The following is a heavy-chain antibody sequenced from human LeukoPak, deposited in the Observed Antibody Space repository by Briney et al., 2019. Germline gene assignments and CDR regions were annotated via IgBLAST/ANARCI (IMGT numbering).Heavy chain of an antibody. V-gene: IGHV1-46*01. CDR1: GYTFTSYY. CDR3: ARDRDTSGSWGDYFDY. D-gene: IGHD1-26*01. Sequence: GASVKVSCKASGYTFTSYYMHWVRQAPGQGLEWMGRTNPSGGRTSYAQKFQGRVTMTRDMSTSIVYMELSSLRSEDTAVYYCARDRDTSGSWGDYFDYWGQGTLVTVSS. J-gene: IGHJ4*02. CDR2: TNPSGGRT.